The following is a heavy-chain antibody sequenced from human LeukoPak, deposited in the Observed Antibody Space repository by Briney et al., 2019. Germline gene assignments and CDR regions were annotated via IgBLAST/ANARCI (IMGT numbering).Heavy chain of an antibody. J-gene: IGHJ4*02. V-gene: IGHV4-31*03. D-gene: IGHD6-13*01. CDR3: ARRPRSYRSSWIDY. CDR2: IYYSGST. Sequence: PSETLSLTCTVSGGSISSGGYYWSWIRQHPGKGLEWIGYIYYSGSTYYNPSLKSRVTISVDTSKNQFSLKLSSVTAADTAVYYCARRPRSYRSSWIDYWGQGTLVTVSS. CDR1: GGSISSGGYY.